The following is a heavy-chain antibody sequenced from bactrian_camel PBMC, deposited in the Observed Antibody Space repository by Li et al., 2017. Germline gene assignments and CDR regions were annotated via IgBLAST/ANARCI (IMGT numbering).Heavy chain of an antibody. CDR3: AAWSEACTRLIPGGFSC. J-gene: IGHJ6*01. D-gene: IGHD8*01. CDR1: GHSPQTEC. Sequence: QLVESGGGSVQPGGSLNLSCTVSGHSPQTECMGWFRQAPGKGLEWVSAINWSGDSTNYADSVKGRFTISQDNVKNTVYLQMNDLEPEDTAMYYCAAWSEACTRLIPGGFSCWGQGTQVTVS. CDR2: INWSGDST. V-gene: IGHV3S40*01.